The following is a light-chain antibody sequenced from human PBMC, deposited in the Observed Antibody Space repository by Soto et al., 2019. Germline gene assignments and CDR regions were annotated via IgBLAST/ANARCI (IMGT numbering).Light chain of an antibody. V-gene: IGKV3-15*01. CDR1: QSVYSN. CDR2: GAS. Sequence: EVLMTQSPATLSVSPGERVTLSCRASQSVYSNLAWYQQKPGQAPRLLIYGASTRATGLPARFSGSGSGTEFTLTISSLQSEDFAVYYCQQYNNWPPDRTFGQGTKVEIK. J-gene: IGKJ1*01. CDR3: QQYNNWPPDRT.